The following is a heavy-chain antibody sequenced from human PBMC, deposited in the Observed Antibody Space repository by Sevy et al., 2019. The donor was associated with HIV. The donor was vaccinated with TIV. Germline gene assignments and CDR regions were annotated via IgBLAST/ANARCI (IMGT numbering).Heavy chain of an antibody. Sequence: GGSLRLSCAASGFTFNDYALHWVRQAPGKGLEWVAIISSDGDNTYYADTVKGRFTISRDNSKNTVYLQMNRRRAEDTAFYYCVREGAPYRNIRYCSGNNCFYNWFDPWGQGTLVTVS. CDR1: GFTFNDYA. V-gene: IGHV3-30-3*01. D-gene: IGHD2-15*01. CDR2: ISSDGDNT. J-gene: IGHJ5*02. CDR3: VREGAPYRNIRYCSGNNCFYNWFDP.